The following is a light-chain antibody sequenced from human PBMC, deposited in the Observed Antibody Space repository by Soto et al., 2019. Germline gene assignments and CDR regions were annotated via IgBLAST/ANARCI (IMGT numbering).Light chain of an antibody. CDR2: SNY. Sequence: QSVLTQPPSASGTPGQRVTISCSGSSSNIGSNTVNWYQHLPGTAPKLLIYSNYQRPSGVPDRFSGSKSGTSASLVISGLQSEGEADYYCAAWDDSLNGHYAFGTGTKVTVL. CDR3: AAWDDSLNGHYA. J-gene: IGLJ1*01. CDR1: SSNIGSNT. V-gene: IGLV1-44*01.